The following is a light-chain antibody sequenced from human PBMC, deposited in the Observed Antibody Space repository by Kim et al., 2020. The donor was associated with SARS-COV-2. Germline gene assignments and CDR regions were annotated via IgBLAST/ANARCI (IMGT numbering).Light chain of an antibody. V-gene: IGKV1-27*01. CDR3: QKYNRAPLT. Sequence: ASVGDRVTITCRASQDINNYLAWYQQKPGQIPKLLIYATFTLQSGVPSRFSGGISGTDFTLTISSLQPEDVAIYYCQKYNRAPLTFGGGTKVDIK. CDR2: ATF. J-gene: IGKJ4*01. CDR1: QDINNY.